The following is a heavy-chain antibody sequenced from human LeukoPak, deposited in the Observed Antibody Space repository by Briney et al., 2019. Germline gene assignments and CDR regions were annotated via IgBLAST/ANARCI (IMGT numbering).Heavy chain of an antibody. CDR3: ASDIVVVPAATQSSDY. CDR2: ISQSGST. Sequence: PSETLSLTCTVSGYSISSGYDWGWIRQAPGKRLEWLGSISQSGSTYDNPSLKSRVTLSVDTSKNQVSLKLSSVTAADTAVYYCASDIVVVPAATQSSDYWGQGTLVTVSS. D-gene: IGHD2-2*01. CDR1: GYSISSGYD. V-gene: IGHV4-38-2*02. J-gene: IGHJ4*02.